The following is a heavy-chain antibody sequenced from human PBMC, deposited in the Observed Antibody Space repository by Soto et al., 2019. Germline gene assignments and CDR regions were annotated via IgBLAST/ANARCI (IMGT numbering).Heavy chain of an antibody. CDR1: GFTVSRNY. CDR2: IYSDGTT. J-gene: IGHJ6*02. CDR3: ARDPLAITYSAYGMDV. D-gene: IGHD1-20*01. V-gene: IGHV3-66*01. Sequence: EVQLVESGGGLVQPGGSLRLSCVASGFTVSRNYMSWVRQAPGKGLEWVSGIYSDGTTDYADSVKGRFTISRDNSKNTLYLQVNSLRAEDTAVYCCARDPLAITYSAYGMDVWGQGTTVTVSS.